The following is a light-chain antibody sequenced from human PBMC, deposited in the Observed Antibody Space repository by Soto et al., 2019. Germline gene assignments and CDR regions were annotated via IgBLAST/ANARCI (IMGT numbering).Light chain of an antibody. J-gene: IGKJ2*01. CDR1: QSVSSIY. Sequence: EIVLTQSPGTLSLSPGERATLSCRASQSVSSIYLAWYQQKPGQAPRLLIYGASSRATGIPDRFSGSGSGTDFTLTISRLEPEDFAVYYCQQYGSSPPYTFGQGPKLEIK. CDR2: GAS. V-gene: IGKV3-20*01. CDR3: QQYGSSPPYT.